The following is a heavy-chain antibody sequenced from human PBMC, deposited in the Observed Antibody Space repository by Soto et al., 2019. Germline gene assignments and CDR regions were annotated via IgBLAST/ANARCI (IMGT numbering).Heavy chain of an antibody. CDR2: INAGNGNT. J-gene: IGHJ4*02. Sequence: GASVKVSCKASGYTFTSYAMHWVRQAPGQRLEWMGWINAGNGNTKYSQKFQGRVTITRDTSASTAYMELSSLRSENTAVYYCARGVAPYYFGYWGQGTLVSVSS. V-gene: IGHV1-3*01. CDR3: ARGVAPYYFGY. D-gene: IGHD2-15*01. CDR1: GYTFTSYA.